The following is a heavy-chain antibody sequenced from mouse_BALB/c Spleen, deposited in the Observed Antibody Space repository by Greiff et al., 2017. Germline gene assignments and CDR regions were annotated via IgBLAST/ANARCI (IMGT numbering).Heavy chain of an antibody. J-gene: IGHJ2*01. Sequence: VQLQQSGPELVKPGASVKISCKASGYTFTDYNMHWVKQSHGKSLEWIGYIYPYNGGTVYNQKFKSKATLTVDNSSSTAYMELRSLTSEDSAVYYCARWGYYGSSYGYWGQGTTLTVSS. V-gene: IGHV1S29*02. D-gene: IGHD1-1*01. CDR1: GYTFTDYN. CDR3: ARWGYYGSSYGY. CDR2: IYPYNGGT.